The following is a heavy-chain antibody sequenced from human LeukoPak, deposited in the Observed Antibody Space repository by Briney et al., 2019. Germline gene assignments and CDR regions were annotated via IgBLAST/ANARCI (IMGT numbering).Heavy chain of an antibody. CDR1: GYTFTSYS. D-gene: IGHD3-3*01. V-gene: IGHV1-18*01. J-gene: IGHJ5*02. Sequence: ASVKVSCKTSGYTFTSYSINWVRQAPGQGLEWMGWISAYNGNTNYAQKLQGRVTMTTDTSTSTAYMELRSLRSDDTAVYYCARGVTIFGVVQNWFDPWGQGTLVTVSS. CDR3: ARGVTIFGVVQNWFDP. CDR2: ISAYNGNT.